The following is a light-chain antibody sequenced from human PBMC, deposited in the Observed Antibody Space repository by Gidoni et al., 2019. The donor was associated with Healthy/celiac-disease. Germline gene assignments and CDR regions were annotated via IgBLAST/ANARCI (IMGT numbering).Light chain of an antibody. Sequence: EIQMPQSHSTLSASVGDRVTITCRARQSISSWLAWYQQKPGKAPKLLIYDASSLESGVPSRFSGSGSWTEFSLTISSLQPDDFATYYCQQYNSYSPPWTFGQGTKVEIK. J-gene: IGKJ1*01. CDR3: QQYNSYSPPWT. V-gene: IGKV1-5*01. CDR2: DAS. CDR1: QSISSW.